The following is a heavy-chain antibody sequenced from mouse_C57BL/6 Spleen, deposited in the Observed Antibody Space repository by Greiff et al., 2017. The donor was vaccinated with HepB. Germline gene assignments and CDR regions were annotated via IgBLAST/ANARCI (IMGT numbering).Heavy chain of an antibody. J-gene: IGHJ1*03. V-gene: IGHV6-6*01. D-gene: IGHD1-1*01. Sequence: EVKLVESGGGLVQPGGSMKLSCAASGFTFSDAWMDWVRQSPEKGLEWVAEIRNKANNHATYYAESVKGRFTISIDDAKSSVYLQMNSLRAEDTGIYYCTFITTVRWYFDVWGTGTTVTVSS. CDR1: GFTFSDAW. CDR3: TFITTVRWYFDV. CDR2: IRNKANNHAT.